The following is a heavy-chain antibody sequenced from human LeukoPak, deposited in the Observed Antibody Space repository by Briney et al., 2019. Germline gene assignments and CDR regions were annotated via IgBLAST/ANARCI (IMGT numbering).Heavy chain of an antibody. V-gene: IGHV3-21*01. CDR3: ARDVAGIAAAGARPPEDWYFDL. CDR1: GFTFSSYS. J-gene: IGHJ2*01. D-gene: IGHD6-13*01. CDR2: ISSSSSYI. Sequence: GGSLRLSCAASGFTFSSYSMNWVRQAPGKGLEWVSSISSSSSYIYYADSVKGRFTISRDNAKNSLYLQMNSLRAEDTAVYYCARDVAGIAAAGARPPEDWYFDLWGRGTLVTVSS.